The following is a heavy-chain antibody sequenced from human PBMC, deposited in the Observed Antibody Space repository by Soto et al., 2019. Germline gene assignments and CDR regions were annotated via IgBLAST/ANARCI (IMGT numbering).Heavy chain of an antibody. D-gene: IGHD3-9*01. CDR3: TTEGYYDILTGYSF. V-gene: IGHV3-15*01. CDR1: GFTFSNAW. CDR2: IKSKTDGGTT. J-gene: IGHJ4*02. Sequence: GSLRLSCAASGFTFSNAWMSWVRQAPGKGLEWVGRIKSKTDGGTTDYAAPVKGRFTISRDDSKNTLYLQMNSLKTEDTAVYYCTTEGYYDILTGYSFWGQGTLVTVSS.